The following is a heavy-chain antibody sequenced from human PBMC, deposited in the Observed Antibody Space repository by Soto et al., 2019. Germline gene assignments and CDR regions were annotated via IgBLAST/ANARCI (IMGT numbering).Heavy chain of an antibody. CDR3: VRISVRPRAIRTAPGRWYFDL. CDR2: MSGSGSGT. J-gene: IGHJ2*01. V-gene: IGHV3-23*01. Sequence: DVQLLESGGGLVQPGGSLRLSCAASGFRFSTYDMSWVRQAPGKGLEWVSVMSGSGSGTYYADSVKGRFTISRDNARNSLYLQISSLRAEDTAVYYCVRISVRPRAIRTAPGRWYFDLWGRGALATVSS. D-gene: IGHD1-1*01. CDR1: GFRFSTYD.